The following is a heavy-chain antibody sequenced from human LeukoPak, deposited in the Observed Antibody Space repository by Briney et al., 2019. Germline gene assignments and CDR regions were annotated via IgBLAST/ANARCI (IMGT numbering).Heavy chain of an antibody. CDR1: GYTFTSYY. J-gene: IGHJ4*02. V-gene: IGHV1-46*01. Sequence: ASVKVSCKASGYTFTSYYMHWVRQAPGQGLEWMGIISPSGGSTSYAQKFQGRVTMTRDMSTSTVYMELSSLRSEDTAVYYCARDGGSWYSFDYWGQGTLVTVSS. CDR2: ISPSGGST. CDR3: ARDGGSWYSFDY. D-gene: IGHD6-13*01.